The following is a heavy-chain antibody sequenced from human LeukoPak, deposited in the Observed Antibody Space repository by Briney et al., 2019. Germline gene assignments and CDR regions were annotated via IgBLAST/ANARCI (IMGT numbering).Heavy chain of an antibody. Sequence: GSSVKVSYKASGGTFSSYAISWVRQAPGQGLEWMGGIIPIFGTANYAQKFQGRVTITADESTSTAYMELSSLRSEDTAVYYCARAFWSGYIFDYWGQGTLVTVSS. J-gene: IGHJ4*02. D-gene: IGHD3-3*01. CDR2: IIPIFGTA. CDR1: GGTFSSYA. V-gene: IGHV1-69*01. CDR3: ARAFWSGYIFDY.